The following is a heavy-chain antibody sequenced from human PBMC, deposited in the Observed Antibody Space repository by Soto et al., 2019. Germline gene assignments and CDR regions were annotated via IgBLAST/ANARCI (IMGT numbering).Heavy chain of an antibody. J-gene: IGHJ5*02. V-gene: IGHV1-46*01. CDR1: VYTFTTYY. Sequence: QVQLLQSGAEVKRPGASVNVSCKAFVYTFTTYYMHWVRQAPGPGLEWMGMINPTSGSTTYAQNFPGRVTMTRDKSTRTVYMELNSLRSEDTAVYYCARLDIVGPSTVPWGQGTLVTVSS. CDR3: ARLDIVGPSTVP. D-gene: IGHD1-26*01. CDR2: INPTSGST.